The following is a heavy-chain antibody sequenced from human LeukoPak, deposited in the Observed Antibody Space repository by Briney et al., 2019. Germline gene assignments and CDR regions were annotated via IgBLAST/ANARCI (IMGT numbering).Heavy chain of an antibody. V-gene: IGHV1-2*02. CDR2: VNHKSGVP. Sequence: ASVRVSCKASGYSFTDYYIHWVRQAPGQGLEWMGWVNHKSGVPRVAQKFQGRVTMTLDTSITTAYMDVSSLRSDDTAVYYCARPTRSGGSGYESFDYWGQGTLVTVSS. J-gene: IGHJ4*02. D-gene: IGHD5-18*01. CDR3: ARPTRSGGSGYESFDY. CDR1: GYSFTDYY.